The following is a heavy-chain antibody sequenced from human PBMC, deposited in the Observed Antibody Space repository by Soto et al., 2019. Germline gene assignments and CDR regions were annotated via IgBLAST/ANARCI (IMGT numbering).Heavy chain of an antibody. J-gene: IGHJ3*02. Sequence: QVQLVQSGAEVKKPGASVKVSCKASGYTFTSYGISWVRQAPGQGLEWMGWISAYTGNTNYAQKLQGRVTMHTDTTTSKAYMELRSLISDYTAVYYCARAPFYDSSDACDIWGQGTMVTVSS. V-gene: IGHV1-18*01. CDR3: ARAPFYDSSDACDI. D-gene: IGHD3-22*01. CDR2: ISAYTGNT. CDR1: GYTFTSYG.